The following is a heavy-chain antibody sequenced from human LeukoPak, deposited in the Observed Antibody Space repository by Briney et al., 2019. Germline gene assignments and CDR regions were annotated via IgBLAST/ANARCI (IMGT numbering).Heavy chain of an antibody. J-gene: IGHJ6*03. V-gene: IGHV4-4*07. CDR1: GGSISSYY. CDR2: IYTSRST. Sequence: SETLSLTCTVSGGSISSYYWSWIRQPAGKGLEWIGRIYTSRSTNYNPSLKSRVTMSVDTSKNQFSLKLSSVTAADTAVYYCAREGVVITYYYYYYMDVWGKGTTVTVSS. CDR3: AREGVVITYYYYYYMDV. D-gene: IGHD3-3*01.